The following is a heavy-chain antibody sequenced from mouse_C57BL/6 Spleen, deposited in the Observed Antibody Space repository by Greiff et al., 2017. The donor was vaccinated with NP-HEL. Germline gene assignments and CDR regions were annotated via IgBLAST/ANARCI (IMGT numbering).Heavy chain of an antibody. CDR2: IYPGDGDT. V-gene: IGHV1-80*01. J-gene: IGHJ2*01. CDR1: GYAFSSYW. CDR3: ARRSEVLLYFDY. D-gene: IGHD1-1*01. Sequence: VQLQQSGAELVKPGASVKISCKASGYAFSSYWMNWVKQRPGKGLEWIGQIYPGDGDTNYNGKFKGKATLTADKSSSTAYMQLSSLTSEDSAVYFCARRSEVLLYFDYWGQGTTLTVSS.